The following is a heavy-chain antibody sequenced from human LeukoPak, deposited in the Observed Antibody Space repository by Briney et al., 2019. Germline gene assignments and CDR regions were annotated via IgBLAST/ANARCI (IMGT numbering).Heavy chain of an antibody. D-gene: IGHD3-10*01. V-gene: IGHV4-39*07. CDR3: ARDSGGYGSGSSY. Sequence: SEILSLTCTVSGGSISRSGYYWGWIRQPPGKGLEWIGSIYYSGSTYYNPSLKSRVTISVDTSKNQFSLKLSSVTAADTAVYYCARDSGGYGSGSSYWGQGTLVTVSS. CDR1: GGSISRSGYY. J-gene: IGHJ4*02. CDR2: IYYSGST.